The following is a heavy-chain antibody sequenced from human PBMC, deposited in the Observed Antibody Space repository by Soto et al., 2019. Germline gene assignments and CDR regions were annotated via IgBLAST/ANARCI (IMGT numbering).Heavy chain of an antibody. V-gene: IGHV3-21*01. D-gene: IGHD2-2*02. J-gene: IGHJ4*02. CDR2: ITRYSDYV. CDR1: GFTFSDFS. CDR3: ARESGSCIACYIPDYFDD. Sequence: GVSLSLSCTASGFTFSDFSLVWVRQGPQKGLEWVASITRYSDYVYYAESVEGRFTISRDNAKNTLFLHMDDLRAEDTAMYFCARESGSCIACYIPDYFDDWCQGNMVSV.